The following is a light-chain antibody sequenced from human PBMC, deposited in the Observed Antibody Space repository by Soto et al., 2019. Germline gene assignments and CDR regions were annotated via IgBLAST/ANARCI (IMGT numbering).Light chain of an antibody. CDR3: QQYNNCPLT. J-gene: IGKJ1*01. V-gene: IGKV3-15*01. CDR1: QSVSSN. Sequence: EIVMTQSPATLSVSPGERATLSCRASQSVSSNLAWYQQKPGQAPRLLIYGASTRATGIPARFSGSGSGTEFTLTISSLQSEDFAVYYCQQYNNCPLTFGQGTKVDFK. CDR2: GAS.